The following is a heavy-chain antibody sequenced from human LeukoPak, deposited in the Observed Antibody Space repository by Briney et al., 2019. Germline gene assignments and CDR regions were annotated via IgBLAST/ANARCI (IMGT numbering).Heavy chain of an antibody. D-gene: IGHD3-22*01. V-gene: IGHV3-7*01. Sequence: GGSLRLSCAASGFNFRTYLMSWVRQAPGKGLEWVANINHDGSVKYYLDSVKGRFTVSRDNDKNSLYLQMNSLRAEDTAVYYCATSRDSSGVDWGQGNLVTVSS. J-gene: IGHJ4*02. CDR2: INHDGSVK. CDR3: ATSRDSSGVD. CDR1: GFNFRTYL.